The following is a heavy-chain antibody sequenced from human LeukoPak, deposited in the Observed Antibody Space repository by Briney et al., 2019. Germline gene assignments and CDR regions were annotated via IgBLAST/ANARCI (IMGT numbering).Heavy chain of an antibody. Sequence: GGSLRLSCAASGFTFSRYWMSWVRQAPGKGLEWVASVKEDGSQKNYADTVEGRFTISRDNAKNSLYLQMNSLRAEDTALYHCARDGGVGATHNWFDPWGQGTLVTVSS. CDR1: GFTFSRYW. CDR3: ARDGGVGATHNWFDP. CDR2: VKEDGSQK. V-gene: IGHV3-7*03. D-gene: IGHD1-26*01. J-gene: IGHJ5*02.